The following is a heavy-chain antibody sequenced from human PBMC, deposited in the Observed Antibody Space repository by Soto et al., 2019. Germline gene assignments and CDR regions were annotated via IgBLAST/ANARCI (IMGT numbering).Heavy chain of an antibody. D-gene: IGHD6-19*01. CDR1: GFTLRSYG. CDR2: ISANGAST. CDR3: AKEGSGWREVDY. V-gene: IGHV3-23*01. Sequence: GGSLRLSCAVSGFTLRSYGMSWVRQAPGKGLEWVSGISANGASTDYADSVKGRFSISRDNSKNTLYLQMNRLRADDTAVYYCAKEGSGWREVDYWGQGTLVTVSS. J-gene: IGHJ4*02.